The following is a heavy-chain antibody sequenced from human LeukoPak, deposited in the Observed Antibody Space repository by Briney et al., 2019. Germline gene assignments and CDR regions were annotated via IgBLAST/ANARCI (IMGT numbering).Heavy chain of an antibody. CDR2: INGDGSDT. CDR3: VRDPPEREELFDY. CDR1: GFTFSSYW. J-gene: IGHJ4*02. D-gene: IGHD1-26*01. V-gene: IGHV3-74*01. Sequence: PEGSLRLSCAASGFTFSSYWMHWVRQAPGKGLVWVSRINGDGSDTSYADSVKGRFTISRDNAKNTLFLQMNSLRAEDTAVYYCVRDPPEREELFDYWGQGTLVTVSS.